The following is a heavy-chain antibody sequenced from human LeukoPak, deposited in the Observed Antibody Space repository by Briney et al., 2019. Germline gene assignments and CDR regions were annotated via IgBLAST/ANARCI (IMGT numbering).Heavy chain of an antibody. D-gene: IGHD6-13*01. J-gene: IGHJ3*02. CDR2: INPDDKSA. CDR3: ARDQGLQLVQDDAFDI. Sequence: GGSLRLSCAASGFTFSKYWLHWLRQAPGKGLVWVSRINPDDKSASYADSVKGRFTIARDDARKTLYLQMNSLRAEDTAVYYCARDQGLQLVQDDAFDIWGQGTMVTVSS. CDR1: GFTFSKYW. V-gene: IGHV3-74*01.